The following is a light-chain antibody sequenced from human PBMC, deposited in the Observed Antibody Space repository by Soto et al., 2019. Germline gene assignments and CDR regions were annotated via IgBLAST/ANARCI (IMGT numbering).Light chain of an antibody. J-gene: IGKJ4*01. Sequence: EIVLTQTPGTLSLSPGERATLSCRASQSVSSSYLAWYQQKPGQAPRLLIYNASSRATGIPDRFSGSGSGTDFTLTINRLEPEDFALYYCQQHINWPLTFGGGTKVEIK. CDR1: QSVSSSY. CDR2: NAS. CDR3: QQHINWPLT. V-gene: IGKV3D-20*02.